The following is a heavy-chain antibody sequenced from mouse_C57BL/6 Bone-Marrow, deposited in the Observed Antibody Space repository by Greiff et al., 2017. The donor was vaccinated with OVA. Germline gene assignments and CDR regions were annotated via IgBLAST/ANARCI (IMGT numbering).Heavy chain of an antibody. Sequence: EVQLVESGGGLVKPGGSLKLSCAASGFTFSSYTMSWVRQTPEKRLEWVATISGGGGNTYYPDSVKGRFTISRDNAKNTLYLQMSSLRSEDTALYYCARLGCDYVLDYWGQGTTLTVSS. CDR3: ARLGCDYVLDY. CDR2: ISGGGGNT. J-gene: IGHJ2*01. V-gene: IGHV5-9*01. CDR1: GFTFSSYT. D-gene: IGHD2-4*01.